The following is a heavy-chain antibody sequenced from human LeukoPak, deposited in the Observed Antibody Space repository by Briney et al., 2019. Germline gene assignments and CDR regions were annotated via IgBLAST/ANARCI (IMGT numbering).Heavy chain of an antibody. CDR3: ARDGPSFWSGYYGYFQH. V-gene: IGHV1-18*01. CDR2: ISAYNGNT. Sequence: ASVKVSCKASGYTFTSYGISWVRQAPGQGLEWMGWISAYNGNTNYAQRLRGRVTMTTDTSTSTAYMELRSLRSGDTAVYYCARDGPSFWSGYYGYFQHWGQGTLVTVSS. D-gene: IGHD3-3*01. CDR1: GYTFTSYG. J-gene: IGHJ1*01.